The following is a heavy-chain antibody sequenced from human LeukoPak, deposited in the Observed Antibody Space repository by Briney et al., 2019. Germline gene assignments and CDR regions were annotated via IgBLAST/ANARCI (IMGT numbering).Heavy chain of an antibody. V-gene: IGHV3-23*01. J-gene: IGHJ5*02. Sequence: AGGSLRLSCAASGFTFNSYALSWVRQAPGKGLEWVSAISDGGGSTYFADSVKGRFTISRDNSKNTVYLQMNSLRSEDTAVYYCAKSITMVRGVIRSVGFDPWGQGTLVTVSS. D-gene: IGHD3-10*01. CDR1: GFTFNSYA. CDR2: ISDGGGST. CDR3: AKSITMVRGVIRSVGFDP.